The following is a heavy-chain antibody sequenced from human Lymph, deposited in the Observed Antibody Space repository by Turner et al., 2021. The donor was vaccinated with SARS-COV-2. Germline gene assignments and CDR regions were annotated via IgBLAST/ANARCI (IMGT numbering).Heavy chain of an antibody. J-gene: IGHJ4*02. D-gene: IGHD1-1*01. CDR3: ARDATGPLGY. V-gene: IGHV1-69*10. CDR2: TIPIFGIA. Sequence: QVQLVQSGAEVKKPGSSVKVSCKASGGTFSTYAISWVRQAPGQGLEWLGGTIPIFGIANYAQKFQGRVTITADKFTSTAYMELSSLRSEDKAVYYCARDATGPLGYWGRGTLVTVSS. CDR1: GGTFSTYA.